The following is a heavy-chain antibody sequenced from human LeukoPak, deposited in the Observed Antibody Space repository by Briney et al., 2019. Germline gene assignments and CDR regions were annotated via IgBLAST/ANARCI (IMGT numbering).Heavy chain of an antibody. V-gene: IGHV4-61*01. Sequence: SETLSLTCTVSGGSISSSSFYWSWIRQSPGRGLEWVAYIHYTGLTNYNPSLKSRVTLAVDMAKNQFSLRLSSVTAADTAMYYCAKSMTMDYYGMDVWGQGTTVTVSS. CDR2: IHYTGLT. D-gene: IGHD4/OR15-4a*01. J-gene: IGHJ6*02. CDR3: AKSMTMDYYGMDV. CDR1: GGSISSSSFY.